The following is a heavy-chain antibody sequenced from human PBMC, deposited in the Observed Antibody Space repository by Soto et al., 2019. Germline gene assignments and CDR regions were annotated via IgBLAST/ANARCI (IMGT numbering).Heavy chain of an antibody. CDR2: ISGSGGST. Sequence: PGGSLRLSCAASGFTFSSYAMSWVRQAPGKGLEWVSAISGSGGSTYYADSVKGRFTISRDNSKNTLYLQMNSLRAEDTAVYYCAKVIMAAAGTWDAFDIWGQGTMVTVSS. V-gene: IGHV3-23*01. D-gene: IGHD6-13*01. CDR1: GFTFSSYA. J-gene: IGHJ3*02. CDR3: AKVIMAAAGTWDAFDI.